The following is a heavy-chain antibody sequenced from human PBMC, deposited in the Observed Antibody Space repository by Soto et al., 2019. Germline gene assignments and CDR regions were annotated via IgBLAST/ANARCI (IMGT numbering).Heavy chain of an antibody. CDR1: GFSVTANY. V-gene: IGHV3-53*01. CDR3: HGFGY. CDR2: IYSGGST. D-gene: IGHD3-10*01. J-gene: IGHJ4*02. Sequence: EVQVVESGGGLIQPGGSLRLSCEVSGFSVTANYMSWVRQAPGKGLEWVSVIYSGGSTYYIDSVKGRFSISRDISKNTLYLQMNSLRAEDTAVYCFHGFGYWGQGTLVTVSS.